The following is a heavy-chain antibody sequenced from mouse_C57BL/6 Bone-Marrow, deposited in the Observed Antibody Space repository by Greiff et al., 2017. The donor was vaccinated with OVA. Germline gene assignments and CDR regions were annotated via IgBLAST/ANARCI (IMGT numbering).Heavy chain of an antibody. Sequence: QVQLQQPGAELVKPGASVKMSCKASGYTFTSYWITWVKQRPGQGLEWIGDIYPGSGSTNYNEKFKSKATLTVDTSSSTAYMQLSSLTSEDSAVYDCARGGYDPPWFAYWGQGTLVTVSA. CDR2: IYPGSGST. J-gene: IGHJ3*01. D-gene: IGHD2-3*01. CDR3: ARGGYDPPWFAY. V-gene: IGHV1-55*01. CDR1: GYTFTSYW.